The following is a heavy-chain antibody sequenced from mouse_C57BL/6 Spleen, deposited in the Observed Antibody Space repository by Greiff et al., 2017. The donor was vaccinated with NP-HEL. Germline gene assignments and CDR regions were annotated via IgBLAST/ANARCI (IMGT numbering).Heavy chain of an antibody. Sequence: VQLQQSGAELVRPGTSVKVSCKASGYAFTNYLIEWVKQRPGQGLEWIGVINPGSGGTNYNEKFKGKATLTADKSSSTAYMQLSSLTSKDSAVYFCARELADWGQGTTLTVSS. D-gene: IGHD4-1*01. J-gene: IGHJ2*01. V-gene: IGHV1-54*01. CDR2: INPGSGGT. CDR3: ARELAD. CDR1: GYAFTNYL.